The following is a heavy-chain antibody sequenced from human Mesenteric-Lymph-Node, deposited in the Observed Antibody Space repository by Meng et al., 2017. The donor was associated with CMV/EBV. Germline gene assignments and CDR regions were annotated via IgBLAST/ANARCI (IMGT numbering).Heavy chain of an antibody. CDR3: ASYRPDFWSDTIDY. V-gene: IGHV3-7*01. D-gene: IGHD3-3*01. Sequence: GESLKISCAASGFTFSNYWMSWVRQAPGKGLEWVANIKEDGSEKYYVDSVKGRFTISRDNAKNSLYLQMNSLRAEDTAVYYCASYRPDFWSDTIDYWGQGTLVTVSS. CDR1: GFTFSNYW. J-gene: IGHJ4*02. CDR2: IKEDGSEK.